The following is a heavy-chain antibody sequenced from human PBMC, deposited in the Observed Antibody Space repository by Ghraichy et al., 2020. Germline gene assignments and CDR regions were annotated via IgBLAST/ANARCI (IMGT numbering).Heavy chain of an antibody. CDR1: GFTFSSSN. V-gene: IGHV3-21*01. CDR3: VRSWIEMATITAFDY. J-gene: IGHJ4*02. Sequence: GGSLRISCAASGFTFSSSNMNWVRQAPGKGLEWVSSIGSSSRYIYYADSVKGRFTISRDNAKHLLYLQMNSLRAEDTAVYYCVRSWIEMATITAFDYWGQGTLVTVSS. D-gene: IGHD5-24*01. CDR2: IGSSSRYI.